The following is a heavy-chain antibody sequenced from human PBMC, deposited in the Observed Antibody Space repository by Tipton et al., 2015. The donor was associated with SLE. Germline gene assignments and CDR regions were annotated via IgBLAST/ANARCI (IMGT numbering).Heavy chain of an antibody. CDR1: GFTFSDHY. J-gene: IGHJ5*02. CDR2: TRNKANNYTT. CDR3: VRGGSPFNDWFDP. V-gene: IGHV3-72*01. D-gene: IGHD3-10*01. Sequence: SLRLSCAASGFTFSDHYMDWVRQAPGKGLEWVGRTRNKANNYTTEYAASVKGRFTISRDESKNSLHLQMNSLRAEDTAVYYCVRGGSPFNDWFDPWGQGILVTVST.